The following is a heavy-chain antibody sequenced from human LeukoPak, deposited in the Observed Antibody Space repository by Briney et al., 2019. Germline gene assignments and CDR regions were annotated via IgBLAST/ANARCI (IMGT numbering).Heavy chain of an antibody. V-gene: IGHV4-30-2*05. CDR2: IYHSGST. CDR1: GGSISSGGYS. CDR3: ARERALWFDGMDV. Sequence: SETLSLTCAVSGGSISSGGYSWSWIRQPPGKGLEWIGYIYHSGSTYYNPSLKSRVTISVDTSKNQFSLKLSSVTAADTAVYYCARERALWFDGMDVWGQGTTVTVSS. J-gene: IGHJ6*02. D-gene: IGHD3-10*01.